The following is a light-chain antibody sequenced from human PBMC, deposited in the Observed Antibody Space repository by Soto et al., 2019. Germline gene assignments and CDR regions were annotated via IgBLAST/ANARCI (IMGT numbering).Light chain of an antibody. Sequence: DIQMTQSPSTLSASVGDRVTITCRASQSISSWLAWYQQKPGKAPKLLIYKASSLESGVPSRFSGSGYGTEFTLTISSLQPDDFATYYCQQYNSYSGTFGQGTKVDIK. CDR2: KAS. CDR3: QQYNSYSGT. J-gene: IGKJ1*01. CDR1: QSISSW. V-gene: IGKV1-5*03.